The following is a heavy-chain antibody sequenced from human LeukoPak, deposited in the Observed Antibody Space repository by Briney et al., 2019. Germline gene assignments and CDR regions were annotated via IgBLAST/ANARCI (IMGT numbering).Heavy chain of an antibody. Sequence: GGSLRLSCAASGFTFSSYSMNWVRQAPGKGLEWVSSIISSSSDIYYADSVKGRFTISRDNAKNSLYLQMNSLRAEDTAVYYCGRDPGYSGYDLFDFDYWGQGTLVTVSS. D-gene: IGHD5-12*01. CDR2: IISSSSDI. CDR3: GRDPGYSGYDLFDFDY. CDR1: GFTFSSYS. J-gene: IGHJ4*02. V-gene: IGHV3-21*01.